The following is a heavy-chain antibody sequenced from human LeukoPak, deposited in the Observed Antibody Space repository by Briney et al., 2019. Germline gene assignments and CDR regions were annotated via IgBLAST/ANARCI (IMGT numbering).Heavy chain of an antibody. CDR3: AKNVQYSSSPFDY. J-gene: IGHJ4*02. CDR2: IGGSAANT. D-gene: IGHD6-6*01. CDR1: GFTFSNYA. Sequence: GGSLRLSCAASGFTFSNYAMSWVRQAQGKGLEWVSAIGGSAANTYYADSVKGRFTISRDNSGNTLYLQMNSLRAEDTAVYYCAKNVQYSSSPFDYWGQGTLVTVSS. V-gene: IGHV3-23*01.